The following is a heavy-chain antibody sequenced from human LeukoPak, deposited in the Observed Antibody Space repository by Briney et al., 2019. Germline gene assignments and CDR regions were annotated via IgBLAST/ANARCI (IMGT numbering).Heavy chain of an antibody. D-gene: IGHD1-26*01. CDR2: INHSGST. CDR1: GGSFSGYY. J-gene: IGHJ5*02. CDR3: ARDLPDYSGSYRRLFFDP. V-gene: IGHV4-34*01. Sequence: PSETLSLTCAVYGGSFSGYYWSWIRQPPGKGLEWIGEINHSGSTNYNPSLKSRVTISVDTSKNQFSLKLSSVTAADTAVYYCARDLPDYSGSYRRLFFDPWGQGTLVTVSS.